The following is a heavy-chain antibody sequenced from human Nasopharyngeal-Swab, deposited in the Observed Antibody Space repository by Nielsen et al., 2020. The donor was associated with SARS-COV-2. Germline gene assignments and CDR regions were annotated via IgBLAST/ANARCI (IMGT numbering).Heavy chain of an antibody. J-gene: IGHJ6*04. D-gene: IGHD3-3*01. CDR3: ARGFSTATTFVDV. CDR2: IDHSGRT. CDR1: GGSFRDYF. Sequence: SETLSLTCAVYGGSFRDYFWTWIRQPPGKGLEWIAEIDHSGRTNYNPSPKSRFTVSVDTSKNQFSLKVSSVTAADTAIYYCARGFSTATTFVDVWGKGAMVTVSS. V-gene: IGHV4-34*01.